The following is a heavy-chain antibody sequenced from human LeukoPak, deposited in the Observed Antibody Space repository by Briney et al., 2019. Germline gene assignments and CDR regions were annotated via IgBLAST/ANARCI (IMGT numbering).Heavy chain of an antibody. D-gene: IGHD3-10*01. CDR1: GYTFTGYY. CDR3: ARGVFGADDVFDI. V-gene: IGHV1-2*02. Sequence: ASVKFSCKASGYTFTGYYMHWVRQAPGQGLEWMGWINPNSGGTNYAQKFQGRVTMTRDTSISTAYMELNGLRSDDTAVYFCARGVFGADDVFDIWGQGTMVTVSS. J-gene: IGHJ3*02. CDR2: INPNSGGT.